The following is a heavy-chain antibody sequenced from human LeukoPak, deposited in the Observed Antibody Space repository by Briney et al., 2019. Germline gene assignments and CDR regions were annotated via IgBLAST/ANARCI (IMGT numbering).Heavy chain of an antibody. CDR1: GFTFSSYD. V-gene: IGHV3-13*01. Sequence: GGSLRLSCAASGFTFSSYDMHWVRQATGKGLEWVSAIGTAGDTYYPGSVKGRFSISRDNSKNTLFVQMNSLRIEDTAVYFCAKGSIPAAVTYYMDVWGEGTTVTVSS. J-gene: IGHJ6*03. D-gene: IGHD2-2*01. CDR2: IGTAGDT. CDR3: AKGSIPAAVTYYMDV.